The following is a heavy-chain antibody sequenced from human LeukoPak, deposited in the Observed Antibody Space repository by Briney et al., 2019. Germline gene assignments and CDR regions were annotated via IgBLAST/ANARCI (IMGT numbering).Heavy chain of an antibody. J-gene: IGHJ3*02. CDR3: AKDIGYSGYDSAFDI. V-gene: IGHV3-9*01. Sequence: GGSLRLSCAASGFTFDDYAMHWVRQAPGKGLEWVSGISWNSGSIGYADSVKGRFTISRDNAKNSLCLQMNSLRAEDTALYYCAKDIGYSGYDSAFDIWGQGTMVTVSS. CDR1: GFTFDDYA. CDR2: ISWNSGSI. D-gene: IGHD5-12*01.